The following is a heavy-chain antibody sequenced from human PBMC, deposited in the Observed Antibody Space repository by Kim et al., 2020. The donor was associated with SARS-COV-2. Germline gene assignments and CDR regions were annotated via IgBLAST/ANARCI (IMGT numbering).Heavy chain of an antibody. Sequence: SETLSLTCAVYGGSFSGYYWSWIRQPPGKGLEWIGEINHSGSTNYNPSLKSRVTISVDTSKNQFSLKLSSVTAADTAVYYCARRAEFTMVRGAPSAWFDPWGQGTLVTVSS. J-gene: IGHJ5*02. V-gene: IGHV4-34*01. CDR1: GGSFSGYY. D-gene: IGHD3-10*01. CDR3: ARRAEFTMVRGAPSAWFDP. CDR2: INHSGST.